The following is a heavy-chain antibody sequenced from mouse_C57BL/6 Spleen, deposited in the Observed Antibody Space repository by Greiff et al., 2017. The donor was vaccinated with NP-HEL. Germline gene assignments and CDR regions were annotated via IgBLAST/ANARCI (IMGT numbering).Heavy chain of an antibody. V-gene: IGHV1-15*01. J-gene: IGHJ3*01. Sequence: VQLQQSGAELVRPGASVTLSCKASGYTFTDYEMYWVKQTPVHGLEWIGAIDPETVGTAYNQMFKGKAILTADKSSSTAYMELRSLTSEDSAFYYCTRRYLFAYWGQGTLVTVSA. CDR1: GYTFTDYE. CDR2: IDPETVGT. CDR3: TRRYLFAY.